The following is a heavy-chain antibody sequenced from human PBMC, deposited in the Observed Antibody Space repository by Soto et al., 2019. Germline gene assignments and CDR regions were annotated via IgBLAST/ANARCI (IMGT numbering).Heavy chain of an antibody. CDR1: GYTFTSYG. V-gene: IGHV1-18*01. D-gene: IGHD1-26*01. Sequence: QVQLVQSGAEVKKPGASVKVSCKASGYTFTSYGISWVRQAHGQGLEWMGWISANNGNTNYAQKLQGRVPMATDTSRSRAYMELRSLRSDDTAVYSWARARGSSALAYWGKGTLVTVSS. J-gene: IGHJ4*02. CDR3: ARARGSSALAY. CDR2: ISANNGNT.